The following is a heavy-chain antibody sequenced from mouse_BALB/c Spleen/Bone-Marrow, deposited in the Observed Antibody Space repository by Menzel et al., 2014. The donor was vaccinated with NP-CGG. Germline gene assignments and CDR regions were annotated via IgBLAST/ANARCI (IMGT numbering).Heavy chain of an antibody. J-gene: IGHJ2*01. CDR3: ARRGDGFLDY. CDR2: IFPGTVTP. CDR1: GYTFTSYW. D-gene: IGHD2-3*01. Sequence: QVQLQQPGAELVKPGASVKLSCKTSGYTFTSYWIQWVKLRPGQGLGWIGEIFPGTVTPYYNEKFKGKATLTIDTSSSTDFMQLSNLASGDSAVLFCARRGDGFLDYWGQGTTLTVSS. V-gene: IGHV1S132*01.